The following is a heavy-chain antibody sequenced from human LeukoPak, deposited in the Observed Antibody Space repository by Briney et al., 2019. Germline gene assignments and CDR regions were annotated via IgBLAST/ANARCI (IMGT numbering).Heavy chain of an antibody. Sequence: SQTLSLTCTVSGGSISSGGYYWRWIRQHPGKGLEWIGYIYYSGSTYYNPSLKRRHTVSVDTSKNQFSLKLSSVTAADTAVYYCARGGGGHDAFDIWGQGTMVTVSS. V-gene: IGHV4-31*03. CDR3: ARGGGGHDAFDI. D-gene: IGHD3-16*01. J-gene: IGHJ3*02. CDR2: IYYSGST. CDR1: GGSISSGGYY.